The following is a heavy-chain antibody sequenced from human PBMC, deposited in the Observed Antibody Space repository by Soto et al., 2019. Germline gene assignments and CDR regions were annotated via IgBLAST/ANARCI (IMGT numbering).Heavy chain of an antibody. CDR1: GGSISSSHW. V-gene: IGHV4-4*02. D-gene: IGHD6-13*01. Sequence: PSETLSLTCAVSGGSISSSHWWNWVRQPPGKGLEWIGEIYYTGSTNYNPSLKSRVTITVDKSKFQFSLKLSSVTAADTAVYYCERGPGSRWLGVWGQGTTGTVSS. CDR3: ERGPGSRWLGV. CDR2: IYYTGST. J-gene: IGHJ6*02.